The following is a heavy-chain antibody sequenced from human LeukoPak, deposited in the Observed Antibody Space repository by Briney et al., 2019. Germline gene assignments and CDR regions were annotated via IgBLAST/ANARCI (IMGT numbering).Heavy chain of an antibody. Sequence: ASVTVSFTGSGGTFSSYAISRVRQAPGQGVGWEGGIIPIFCTSNYAQNFHGRVTITSVESTSTAYMELSSLRSEDTAAYYCARVGFGCYYSSGHFDYWGQGTLVTVSS. CDR1: GGTFSSYA. V-gene: IGHV1-69*13. D-gene: IGHD3-22*01. J-gene: IGHJ4*02. CDR3: ARVGFGCYYSSGHFDY. CDR2: IIPIFCTS.